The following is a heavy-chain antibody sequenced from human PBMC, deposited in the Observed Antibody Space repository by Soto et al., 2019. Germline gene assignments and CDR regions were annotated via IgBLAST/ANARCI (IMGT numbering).Heavy chain of an antibody. CDR3: ARPPYGDYVYYGMDV. Sequence: SLRLSCAASGFTFSIYGMHWFRQAPGKGLDWVAVISYDGSNKYYADSVKGRFTISRDNSKNTLYLQMNSLRAEDTAVYYCARPPYGDYVYYGMDVWGQGTTVTVS. CDR2: ISYDGSNK. D-gene: IGHD4-17*01. J-gene: IGHJ6*02. CDR1: GFTFSIYG. V-gene: IGHV3-30*03.